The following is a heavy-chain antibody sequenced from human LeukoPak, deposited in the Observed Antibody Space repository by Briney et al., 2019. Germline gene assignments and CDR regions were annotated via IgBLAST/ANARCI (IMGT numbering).Heavy chain of an antibody. CDR2: IYTSGGT. V-gene: IGHV4-4*07. CDR3: ARDLITIFGVVTRYWYFDL. D-gene: IGHD3-3*01. Sequence: SETLSLTCTVSGGSISSYYWSWIRQPAGKGLEWIGRIYTSGGTNYNPSLKSRVTISVDKSKNQFSRKLSSVTAADTAVYYCARDLITIFGVVTRYWYFDLWGRGTLVTVSS. CDR1: GGSISSYY. J-gene: IGHJ2*01.